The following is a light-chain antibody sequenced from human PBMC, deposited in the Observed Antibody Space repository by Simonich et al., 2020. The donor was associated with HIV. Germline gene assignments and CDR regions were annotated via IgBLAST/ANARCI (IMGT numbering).Light chain of an antibody. V-gene: IGLV2-23*01. J-gene: IGLJ3*02. Sequence: QSALTQPASVSGSPGQSITISCAGTNSDVGGYNYVSWYQQHPGKAPKLMIYEGNKRPPGVSNRFSCSQSGNTASLTISGLQAEDEADYYCCSYAGSSTLVFGGGTKLTVL. CDR3: CSYAGSSTLV. CDR2: EGN. CDR1: NSDVGGYNY.